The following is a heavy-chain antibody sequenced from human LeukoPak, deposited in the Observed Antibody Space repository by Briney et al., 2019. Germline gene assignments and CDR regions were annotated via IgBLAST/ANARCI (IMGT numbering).Heavy chain of an antibody. J-gene: IGHJ4*02. V-gene: IGHV3-74*03. CDR3: IRDEALWRLDY. CDR2: IDEGGTNA. CDR1: GFTFSKHW. D-gene: IGHD2-21*01. Sequence: GSLRLSCAGSGFTFSKHWEPWVRQVPGKGLVWVSRIDEGGTNAMYADSVKGRFSISKDNAKNTVNLQMNSLRAEDTGVYYCIRDEALWRLDYWGQGTLVTVSS.